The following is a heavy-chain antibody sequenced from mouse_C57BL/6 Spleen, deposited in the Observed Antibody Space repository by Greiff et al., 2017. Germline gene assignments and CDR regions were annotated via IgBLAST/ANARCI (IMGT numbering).Heavy chain of an antibody. CDR2: LYWDDAK. D-gene: IGHD4-1*02. Sequence: QVTLKVSGPGILQSSPTLSLTCSFSGFSLSTSGMGVSWLRPPSGLGLEWLAHLYWDDAKRYNPSLESRLTISNATSRNQVFLKINSVDTAETAAYYCARSTGTWFAYWGQGTLVTVSA. CDR3: ARSTGTWFAY. J-gene: IGHJ3*01. V-gene: IGHV8-12*01. CDR1: GFSLSTSGMG.